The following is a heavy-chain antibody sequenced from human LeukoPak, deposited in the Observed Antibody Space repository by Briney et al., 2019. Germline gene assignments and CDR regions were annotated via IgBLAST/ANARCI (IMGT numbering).Heavy chain of an antibody. CDR3: ARERGAWRFDY. Sequence: GGSLRLSCAASGFTFSSYWMHWVRQAPGKGLVWVSRINSDGSITSYADSVKGRFTISRDNAKNTLYLQMNSLRAEDTAVYYCARERGAWRFDYWGQGTLVTVSS. CDR1: GFTFSSYW. D-gene: IGHD3-3*01. J-gene: IGHJ4*02. CDR2: INSDGSIT. V-gene: IGHV3-74*01.